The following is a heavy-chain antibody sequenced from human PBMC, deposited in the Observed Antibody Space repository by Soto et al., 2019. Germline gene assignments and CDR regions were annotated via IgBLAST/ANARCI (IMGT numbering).Heavy chain of an antibody. CDR3: ARGDRRSFYGIDD. J-gene: IGHJ6*02. Sequence: SETLSLTCTVSGHSISTSSYYWGWIRQSPGKELDWIGSLHYSGTIYYNPSLKSRVTMSADTSKNKFSLKVNSLTAADPAIYFCARGDRRSFYGIDDWGQGTTVNVSS. CDR2: LHYSGTI. CDR1: GHSISTSSYY. V-gene: IGHV4-39*01. D-gene: IGHD2-21*01.